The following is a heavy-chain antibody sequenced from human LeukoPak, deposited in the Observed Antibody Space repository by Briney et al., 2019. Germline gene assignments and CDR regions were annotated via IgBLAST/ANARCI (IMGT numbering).Heavy chain of an antibody. J-gene: IGHJ4*02. CDR3: ARGNRYYYDSSDFRY. CDR2: INHSGST. CDR1: GGSLSGYY. V-gene: IGHV4-34*01. D-gene: IGHD3-22*01. Sequence: SETLSLTCAVYGGSLSGYYWSWIRQPPGKGLEWIGEINHSGSTNYNPSLKSRVTISVDTSKNQFSLKLSSVTAADTAVYYCARGNRYYYDSSDFRYWGQGTLVTVSS.